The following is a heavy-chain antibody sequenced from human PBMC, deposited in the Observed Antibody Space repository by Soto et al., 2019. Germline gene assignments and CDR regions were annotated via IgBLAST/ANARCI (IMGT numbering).Heavy chain of an antibody. D-gene: IGHD3-9*01. J-gene: IGHJ4*02. CDR1: GYTFTGYY. V-gene: IGHV1-2*04. CDR3: ARGGQVLRYFDWSSLMYYFDY. CDR2: INPNSGGT. Sequence: GASVKVSCKASGYTFTGYYMHWGRQAPGQGLEWMGWINPNSGGTNYAQKFQGWVTMTRDTSISTAYMELSRLRSDDTAVYYCARGGQVLRYFDWSSLMYYFDYWGQGTLVTVSS.